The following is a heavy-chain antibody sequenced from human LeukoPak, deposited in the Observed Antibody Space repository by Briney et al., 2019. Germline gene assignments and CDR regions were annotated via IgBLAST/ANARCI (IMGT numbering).Heavy chain of an antibody. J-gene: IGHJ4*02. D-gene: IGHD2-2*01. CDR1: GFTFSSYW. CDR2: INSDGSST. Sequence: GGSLRLSCAAFGFTFSSYWMHWVRQAPGKGLVWVSHINSDGSSTNYADSVKGRFTISRDNAKNTLYLQMNSLRAEDTAVYYCARSTNLGYCSTTSCYFIDYWGQGTLVTVSS. V-gene: IGHV3-74*01. CDR3: ARSTNLGYCSTTSCYFIDY.